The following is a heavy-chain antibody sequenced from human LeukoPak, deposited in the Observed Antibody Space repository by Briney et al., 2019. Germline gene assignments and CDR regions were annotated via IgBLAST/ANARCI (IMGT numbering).Heavy chain of an antibody. J-gene: IGHJ4*02. CDR3: AREVGDGSYPDY. V-gene: IGHV3-30-3*01. Sequence: GGSLRLSCAASGFTFSSYAMHWVRQAPGKGLEWVAVISYDGNNKYYADSVKGRFTISRDNSKNTLYLQMNSLRAEDTAVYYCAREVGDGSYPDYWGQGTLVTVSS. CDR2: ISYDGNNK. D-gene: IGHD5-24*01. CDR1: GFTFSSYA.